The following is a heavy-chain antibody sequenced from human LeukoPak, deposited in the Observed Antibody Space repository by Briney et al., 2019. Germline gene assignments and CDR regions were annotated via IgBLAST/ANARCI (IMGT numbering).Heavy chain of an antibody. D-gene: IGHD2-2*02. CDR1: GFTFRNYG. Sequence: PGGSLRLSCAASGFTFRNYGMNWVRQAPGKGLEWVAFIRYDGSNKYYADSVKGRFTISRDNSKNTLYLQMNSLRAEDTAVYYCAKDPYCSSTSCYTGIDYWGQGTLVTVSS. V-gene: IGHV3-30*02. J-gene: IGHJ4*02. CDR3: AKDPYCSSTSCYTGIDY. CDR2: IRYDGSNK.